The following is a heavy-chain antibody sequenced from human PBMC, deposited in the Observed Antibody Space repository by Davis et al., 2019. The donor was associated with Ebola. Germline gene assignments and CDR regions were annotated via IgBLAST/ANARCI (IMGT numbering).Heavy chain of an antibody. V-gene: IGHV1-8*01. D-gene: IGHD5-24*01. Sequence: ASVTVSCKASGYTLTSYDINWVRQANGQGLEWMGWMNPNSGNTGYAQKFQGRVTMTRDTSTSTVYMELSSLRSEDTAVYYCASGEEMATLSFDYWGQGTLVTVSS. J-gene: IGHJ4*02. CDR3: ASGEEMATLSFDY. CDR2: MNPNSGNT. CDR1: GYTLTSYD.